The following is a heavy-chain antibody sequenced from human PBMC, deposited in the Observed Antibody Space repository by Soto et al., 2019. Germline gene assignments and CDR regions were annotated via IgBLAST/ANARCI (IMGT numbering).Heavy chain of an antibody. CDR1: GITFSSYA. Sequence: GGSLRLSCAASGITFSSYAMHWVRQAPGKGLEWVAVISYDGSNKYYADSVKGRFTISRDNSKNTLYLQMNSLRAEDTAVYYCATPITGTTNVWGQGTTVTVSS. CDR3: ATPITGTTNV. V-gene: IGHV3-30-3*01. CDR2: ISYDGSNK. J-gene: IGHJ6*02. D-gene: IGHD1-7*01.